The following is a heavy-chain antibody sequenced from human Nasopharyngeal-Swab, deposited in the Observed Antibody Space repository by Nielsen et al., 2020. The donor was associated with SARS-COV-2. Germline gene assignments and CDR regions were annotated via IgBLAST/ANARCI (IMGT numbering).Heavy chain of an antibody. CDR3: ARAMDTAMVWYYFDY. D-gene: IGHD5-18*01. Sequence: SETLSLTCTVSGGSISSYYWSWIRRPAGKGLEWIGEIYHSGSTNYNPSLKSRVTISVDKSKNQFSLKLSSVTAADTAVYYCARAMDTAMVWYYFDYWGQGTLVTVSS. CDR1: GGSISSYY. V-gene: IGHV4-59*12. CDR2: IYHSGST. J-gene: IGHJ4*02.